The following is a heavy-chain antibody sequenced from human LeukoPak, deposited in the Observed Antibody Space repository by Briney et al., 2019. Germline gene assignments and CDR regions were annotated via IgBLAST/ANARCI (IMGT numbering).Heavy chain of an antibody. V-gene: IGHV4-31*03. CDR3: ARLTTYYYDSSGFDY. CDR2: IYYSGST. D-gene: IGHD3-22*01. J-gene: IGHJ4*02. CDR1: GGSISSGGYY. Sequence: SETLSLTCTVSGGSISSGGYYWSWIRQHPGKGLEWIGYIYYSGSTYYNPSLKSRVTISVDTSKNQFSLKLSSVTAADTAVYYCARLTTYYYDSSGFDYWGQGTLVTVSS.